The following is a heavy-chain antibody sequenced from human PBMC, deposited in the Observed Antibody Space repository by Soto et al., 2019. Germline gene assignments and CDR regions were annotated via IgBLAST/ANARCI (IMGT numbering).Heavy chain of an antibody. CDR1: GGSFSGYY. V-gene: IGHV4-34*09. D-gene: IGHD3-22*01. CDR3: ASTVQTSVYYDSSGYPTQGPFGFDY. Sequence: SETLSLTCAVYGGSFSGYYWSWIRQPPGKGLEWIGEINHSGSTNYNPSLKSRVTISVDTSKNQFSLKLSSVTAADTAVYYCASTVQTSVYYDSSGYPTQGPFGFDYWGQGTLVTVS. CDR2: INHSGST. J-gene: IGHJ4*02.